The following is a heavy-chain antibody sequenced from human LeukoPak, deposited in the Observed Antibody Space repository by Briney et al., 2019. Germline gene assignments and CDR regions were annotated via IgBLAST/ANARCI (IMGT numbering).Heavy chain of an antibody. Sequence: PSETLSLTCTVSGYSISSGYYWGWIRQPPGKGLEWIGSIYHSGSTYYNPPLKSRVTISVDTSKNQFSLKLSSVTAADTAVYYCARKGDDYGDMDVWGKGTTVTVSS. CDR3: ARKGDDYGDMDV. CDR1: GYSISSGYY. J-gene: IGHJ6*03. CDR2: IYHSGST. V-gene: IGHV4-38-2*02. D-gene: IGHD4-17*01.